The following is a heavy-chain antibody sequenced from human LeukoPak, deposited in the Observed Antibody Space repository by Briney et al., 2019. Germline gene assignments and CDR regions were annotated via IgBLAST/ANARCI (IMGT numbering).Heavy chain of an antibody. CDR2: IYYSGST. CDR1: GGSISSHY. CDR3: ARDIGAAAAPYWYFDL. V-gene: IGHV4-59*11. J-gene: IGHJ2*01. D-gene: IGHD6-13*01. Sequence: PSETLSLTCTVSGGSISSHYWSWIRQPPGKGLEWIGYIYYSGSTNYNPSLKSRVTISVDTSKNQFSLKLSSVTAADTAVYYCARDIGAAAAPYWYFDLWGRGTQVTVSS.